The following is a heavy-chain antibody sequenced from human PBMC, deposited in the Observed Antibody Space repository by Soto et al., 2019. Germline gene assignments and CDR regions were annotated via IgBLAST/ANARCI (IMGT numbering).Heavy chain of an antibody. J-gene: IGHJ6*02. CDR2: IIPIFNRP. D-gene: IGHD1-1*01. V-gene: IGHV1-69*12. CDR1: GGTFSTYA. CDR3: AMQLNWNYYYYGMDV. Sequence: QVQLVQSGAEVKKPGSSVKVSCKASGGTFSTYAISWVRQAPGQGLEWMGGIIPIFNRPNYAQKFQARLTISADESSSTAYMELSSLRSEDTAVYYCAMQLNWNYYYYGMDVWGQGTTVTVSS.